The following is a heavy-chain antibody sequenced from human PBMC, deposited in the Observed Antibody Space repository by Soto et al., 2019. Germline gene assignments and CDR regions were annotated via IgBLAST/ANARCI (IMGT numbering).Heavy chain of an antibody. D-gene: IGHD6-13*01. CDR3: TSVATAGFY. CDR1: GFTFSGSA. J-gene: IGHJ4*02. Sequence: VGSLRLSCASSGFTFSGSAMHWVRQVSGEGLEWVGRIRSKANSYATAYAASVKGRFTISRDDSKTTAYLQMNSLKTEDSAVYYCTSVATAGFYWGLGTLVTVSS. CDR2: IRSKANSYAT. V-gene: IGHV3-73*01.